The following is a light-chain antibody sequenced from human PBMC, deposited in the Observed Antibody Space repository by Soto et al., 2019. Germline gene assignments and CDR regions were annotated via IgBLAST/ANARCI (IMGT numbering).Light chain of an antibody. J-gene: IGLJ1*01. CDR3: KSYAGSKTYV. Sequence: QSALTQPPCASGAAGESVTISCTGMKDGTGVDEVVSWYQHQPGKAPRLSIYEVVQRPSMVPDRVSGSECVNTACLAVSGLQAEDEADYFCKSYAGSKTYVLGSGTRSPS. CDR2: EVV. CDR1: KDGTGVDEV. V-gene: IGLV2-8*01.